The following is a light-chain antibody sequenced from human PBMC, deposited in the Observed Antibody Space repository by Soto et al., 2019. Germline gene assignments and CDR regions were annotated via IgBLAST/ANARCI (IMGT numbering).Light chain of an antibody. CDR2: GAP. V-gene: IGKV3-15*01. J-gene: IGKJ1*01. CDR3: QQYNNWPRWT. CDR1: QSVSSN. Sequence: EIVMTQSPATLSVSPGERATLSCRASQSVSSNLAWYQQKPGQAPRLLIYGAPTRATGIPARFSGSGSGTEFTLTISSLQSEDFAVYYCQQYNNWPRWTFGQGTKVDNK.